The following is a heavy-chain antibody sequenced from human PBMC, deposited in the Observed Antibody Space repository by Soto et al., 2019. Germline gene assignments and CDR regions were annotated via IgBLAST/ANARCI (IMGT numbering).Heavy chain of an antibody. CDR1: GFTFSSYG. CDR2: ISYDGSNK. V-gene: IGHV3-30*18. Sequence: QVQLVESGGGVVQPGRSLRLSCAASGFTFSSYGMHWVRQAPGKGLEWVAVISYDGSNKYYADSVKGRFTISRDNSKNTLYLQMNSLRAEDTAVYSCAKGVMTTVVTHFDYWGQGTLVTVSS. D-gene: IGHD4-17*01. J-gene: IGHJ4*02. CDR3: AKGVMTTVVTHFDY.